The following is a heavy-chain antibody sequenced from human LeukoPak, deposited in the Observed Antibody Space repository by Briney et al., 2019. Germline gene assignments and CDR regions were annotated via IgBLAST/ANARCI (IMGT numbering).Heavy chain of an antibody. CDR1: GYTFTSYH. Sequence: ASVKVSCKASGYTFTSYHMHWVRQAPGQGLEWMWIINPSDGVTVYAQKFQGRVTMTRDTSTSTVYMDLNSLKSEDMAVYYCAGERSGGHFDFWGQGTLVTVSS. CDR2: INPSDGVT. J-gene: IGHJ4*02. V-gene: IGHV1-46*01. CDR3: AGERSGGHFDF. D-gene: IGHD2-15*01.